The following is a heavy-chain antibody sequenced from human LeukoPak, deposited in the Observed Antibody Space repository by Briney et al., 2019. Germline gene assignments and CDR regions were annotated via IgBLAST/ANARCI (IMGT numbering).Heavy chain of an antibody. V-gene: IGHV4-34*01. CDR1: GGSFSGYY. Sequence: SETLSLTCAVYGGSFSGYYWSWIRQPPGKGLEWIGEINHSGSTNYNPSLKSRVTISVDTSKNQFSLKLSSVTAADTAVYYCAREGDSSSSPGPFDPWGQGTLVTVSS. D-gene: IGHD6-13*01. CDR3: AREGDSSSSPGPFDP. CDR2: INHSGST. J-gene: IGHJ5*02.